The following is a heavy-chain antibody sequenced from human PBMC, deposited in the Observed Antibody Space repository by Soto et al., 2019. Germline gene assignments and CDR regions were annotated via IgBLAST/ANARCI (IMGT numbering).Heavy chain of an antibody. CDR3: ARHEGGGEDIVVVPAAIGTGY. CDR2: SYYSGST. Sequence: SETLCLTCTVSGGSISSSSYYWGWIRQPPGKGLEWIGSSYYSGSTYYNPSLKSRGTISVDTSKNQFSLKLSSVTAADTAVYYCARHEGGGEDIVVVPAAIGTGYWGQGTLVTVSS. J-gene: IGHJ4*02. CDR1: GGSISSSSYY. D-gene: IGHD2-2*01. V-gene: IGHV4-39*01.